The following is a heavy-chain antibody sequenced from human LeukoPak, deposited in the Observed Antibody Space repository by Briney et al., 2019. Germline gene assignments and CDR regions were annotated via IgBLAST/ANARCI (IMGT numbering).Heavy chain of an antibody. V-gene: IGHV3-23*01. J-gene: IGHJ4*02. Sequence: KAGGSLRLSCAASGFTFSSYAMSWVRQAPGKGLEWVSAISGSGGSTYYADSVKGRFTISRDNSKNTLYLQMNSLRAEDTAVYYCAILPGYYYDSSDYWAQGTLVTVSS. CDR2: ISGSGGST. CDR1: GFTFSSYA. CDR3: AILPGYYYDSSDY. D-gene: IGHD3-22*01.